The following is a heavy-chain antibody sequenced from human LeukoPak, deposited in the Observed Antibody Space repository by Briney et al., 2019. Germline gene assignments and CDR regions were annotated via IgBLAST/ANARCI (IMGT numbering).Heavy chain of an antibody. CDR1: GFTFSSYW. CDR2: ISWNSGSI. V-gene: IGHV3-9*01. J-gene: IGHJ3*02. CDR3: AKDRDLGYCSSTSCLDAFDI. Sequence: GGSLRLSCAASGFTFSSYWMSWVRQAPGKGLEWVSGISWNSGSIGYADSVKGRFTISRDNAKNSLYLQMNSLRAEDTALYYCAKDRDLGYCSSTSCLDAFDIWGQGTMVTVSS. D-gene: IGHD2-2*01.